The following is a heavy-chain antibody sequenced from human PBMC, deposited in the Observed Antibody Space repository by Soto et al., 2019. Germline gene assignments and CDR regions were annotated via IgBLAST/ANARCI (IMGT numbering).Heavy chain of an antibody. J-gene: IGHJ5*02. V-gene: IGHV1-24*01. CDR3: ATVLRVYAPNWFDP. CDR1: GYTLTELS. CDR2: FDPEDGET. Sequence: ASVKVSCKVSGYTLTELSMHWVRQAPGKGLEWMGGFDPEDGETIYAQKFQGRVTMTEDTSTDTAYMELSSLRSEDTAVYYCATVLRVYAPNWFDPWGQGTLVTVSS. D-gene: IGHD2-8*01.